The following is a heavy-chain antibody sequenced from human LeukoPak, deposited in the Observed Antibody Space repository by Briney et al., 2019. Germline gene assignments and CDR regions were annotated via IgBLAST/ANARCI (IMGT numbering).Heavy chain of an antibody. CDR2: MNPVSGNT. J-gene: IGHJ4*02. CDR1: GYTFTNFD. CDR3: ARAPMGTAALY. D-gene: IGHD2-2*01. V-gene: IGHV1-8*01. Sequence: ASVKVSCKASGYTFTNFDINWVRQAPGQGFEWMGRMNPVSGNTGSAQKFQGRVTLTRDMSISTAYMELSSLRSDDTAFYYCARAPMGTAALYWGQGSLVTVSS.